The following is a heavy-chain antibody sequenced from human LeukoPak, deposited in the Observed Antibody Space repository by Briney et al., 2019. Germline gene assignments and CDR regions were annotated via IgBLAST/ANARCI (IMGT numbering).Heavy chain of an antibody. V-gene: IGHV3-30*03. CDR1: GFTFSDYG. D-gene: IGHD3-3*01. CDR3: ARADDYDFWSGYVSFDY. CDR2: ISSDGRRK. J-gene: IGHJ4*02. Sequence: GGSLRLSCVVSGFTFSDYGMHWVRQAPGKGLEWVAVISSDGRRKFYADSVKGRFTISRDDSKNTLYLEMNSLRAEDTAVYYCARADDYDFWSGYVSFDYWGQGTLVTVSS.